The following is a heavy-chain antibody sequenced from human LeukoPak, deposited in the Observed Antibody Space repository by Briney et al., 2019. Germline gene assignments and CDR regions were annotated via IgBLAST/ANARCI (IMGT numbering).Heavy chain of an antibody. Sequence: ASVKVSCKASGYTFTDYYMHWVRQAPGQGLEWMGRINPDTGGTNSAQRFQGRVTMTRDTSIRTAYMEPSSLRSDDTAVYYCAREHLFSASENYVLHNWFDPWGQGTLVTVSS. D-gene: IGHD3-10*02. CDR3: AREHLFSASENYVLHNWFDP. J-gene: IGHJ5*02. V-gene: IGHV1-2*02. CDR2: INPDTGGT. CDR1: GYTFTDYY.